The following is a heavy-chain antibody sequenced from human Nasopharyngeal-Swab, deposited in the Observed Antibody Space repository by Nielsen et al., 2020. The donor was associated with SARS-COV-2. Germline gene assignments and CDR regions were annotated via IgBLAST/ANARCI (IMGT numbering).Heavy chain of an antibody. J-gene: IGHJ6*02. CDR1: GFTFSSYA. Sequence: GESLKISCSASGFTFSSYAMHWVRQAPGKGLEYVSAISSNGGSTHYADSVKGRFTISRDNSKNTLYLQMSSLRAEDTAVYYCVKARITIFGVVISSYYYYGMDVWGQGTTVTVSS. CDR2: ISSNGGST. CDR3: VKARITIFGVVISSYYYYGMDV. V-gene: IGHV3-64D*06. D-gene: IGHD3-3*01.